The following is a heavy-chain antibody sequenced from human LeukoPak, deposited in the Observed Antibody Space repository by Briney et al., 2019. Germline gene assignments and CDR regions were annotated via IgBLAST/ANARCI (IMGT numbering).Heavy chain of an antibody. CDR1: EFTFGDYW. D-gene: IGHD6-13*01. V-gene: IGHV3-74*01. CDR3: ARGTAATAGIDY. CDR2: INTDGSSS. J-gene: IGHJ4*02. Sequence: GGSLRLSCAASEFTFGDYWMHWVRQVPGKGLVWVSHINTDGSSSTYGDSAKGRFTVSRDNAKNTLFLQMNRLRVEDTAVYYCARGTAATAGIDYWGQGTLVTVSS.